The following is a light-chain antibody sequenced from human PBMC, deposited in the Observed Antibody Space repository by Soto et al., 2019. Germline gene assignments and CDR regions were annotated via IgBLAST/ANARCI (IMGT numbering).Light chain of an antibody. CDR2: DVT. CDR3: CSHAGSYTYV. CDR1: SSDVGGYNY. V-gene: IGLV2-11*01. Sequence: QSVLTQPRSVSGSPGQSLTISCTGTSSDVGGYNYVSWYQQYPGKVPKLMIYDVTKRPSGVPDRFSGSKSGNTASLTISGLQAEDEADYYCCSHAGSYTYVFGTGTKV. J-gene: IGLJ1*01.